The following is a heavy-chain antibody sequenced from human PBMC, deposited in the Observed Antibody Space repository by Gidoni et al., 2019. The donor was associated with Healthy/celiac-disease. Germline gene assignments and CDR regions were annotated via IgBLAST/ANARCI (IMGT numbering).Heavy chain of an antibody. CDR1: GFTFSSYG. Sequence: QVQLVESGGGVVQPGRSLRLSCAASGFTFSSYGMHWVRQATGKGLEWVAVISYDGSNKYYADSVKGRFTISRDNSKNTLYLQMNSLRAEDTAVYYCAKDDEGPTGTGYFQHWGQGTLVTVSS. V-gene: IGHV3-30*18. D-gene: IGHD1-1*01. CDR3: AKDDEGPTGTGYFQH. J-gene: IGHJ1*01. CDR2: ISYDGSNK.